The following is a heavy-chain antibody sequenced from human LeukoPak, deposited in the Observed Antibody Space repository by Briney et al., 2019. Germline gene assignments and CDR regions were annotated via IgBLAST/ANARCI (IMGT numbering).Heavy chain of an antibody. J-gene: IGHJ5*02. CDR1: GFTFSSYA. CDR2: ISGSGGST. V-gene: IGHV3-23*01. CDR3: AKDIAAASANWFDP. D-gene: IGHD6-13*01. Sequence: GGSLRLSCAASGFTFSSYAVSWVRQAPGKGLEWVSAISGSGGSTYYADSVKGRFTISRDNSKNTLYLQMNSLRAEDTAVYYCAKDIAAASANWFDPWGQGTLVTVSS.